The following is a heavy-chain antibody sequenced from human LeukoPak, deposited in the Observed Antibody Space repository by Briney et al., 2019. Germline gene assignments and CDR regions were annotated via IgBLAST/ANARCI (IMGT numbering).Heavy chain of an antibody. D-gene: IGHD6-13*01. J-gene: IGHJ5*02. Sequence: ASVRVSCKASGYTFTSYEINWVRQAPGEGLEWMGWMNPNSGNTGYAQKFQGRVTMTRNTSISTAYMELSSLRSEDTAVYYCARVTAAAGTLLFDPWGQGTLVTVSS. CDR2: MNPNSGNT. CDR3: ARVTAAAGTLLFDP. CDR1: GYTFTSYE. V-gene: IGHV1-8*01.